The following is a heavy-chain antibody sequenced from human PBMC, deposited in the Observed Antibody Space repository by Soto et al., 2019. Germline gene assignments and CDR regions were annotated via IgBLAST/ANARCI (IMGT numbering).Heavy chain of an antibody. V-gene: IGHV1-69*13. CDR1: GGTFSSYA. CDR2: IIPIFGTA. J-gene: IGHJ4*02. Sequence: SVKVSCKASGGTFSSYAISWVRQAPGQGLEWMGGIIPIFGTANYAQKFQGRVTITADESTSTAYMELSSLRSEDTAVYYCAIARFFSGGSCYSDVSGSLYFDYWGQGTLVTVSS. D-gene: IGHD2-15*01. CDR3: AIARFFSGGSCYSDVSGSLYFDY.